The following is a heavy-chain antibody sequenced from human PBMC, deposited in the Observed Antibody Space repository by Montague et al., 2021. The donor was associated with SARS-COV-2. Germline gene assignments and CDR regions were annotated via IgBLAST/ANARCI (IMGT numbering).Heavy chain of an antibody. Sequence: SETLSLTCTIHGGSFIAGSYSGCYWHWVRQAPRKGLEWIGEINDTGSTHSKPSLRTRVTISVNKSDNQLSLSLRSVTAADTGVYYRARGASSSRWLRGRGRYDFYPMDVWGQGTTVTVSS. V-gene: IGHV4-34*01. D-gene: IGHD2-2*01. CDR1: GGSFIAGSYSGCY. CDR3: ARGASSSRWLRGRGRYDFYPMDV. J-gene: IGHJ6*02. CDR2: INDTGST.